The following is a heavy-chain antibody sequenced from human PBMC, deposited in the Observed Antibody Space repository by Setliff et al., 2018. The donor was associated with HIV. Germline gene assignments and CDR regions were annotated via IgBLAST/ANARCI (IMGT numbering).Heavy chain of an antibody. V-gene: IGHV3-7*01. D-gene: IGHD6-25*01. Sequence: GGSLRLSCVASGFTFSNSWMTWVRQAPGKGLEWVANIKEDGSEKYYVDSVKGRFTISRDNAKNSLYLQMNSLRAEDTAVYYCARARHADYWGQGTLVTVS. J-gene: IGHJ4*02. CDR1: GFTFSNSW. CDR2: IKEDGSEK. CDR3: ARARHADY.